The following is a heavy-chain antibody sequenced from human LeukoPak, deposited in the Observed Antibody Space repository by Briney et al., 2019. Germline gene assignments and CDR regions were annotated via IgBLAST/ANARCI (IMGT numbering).Heavy chain of an antibody. CDR3: AKDAQRGFDYSNSLEY. CDR2: IWSDATEK. Sequence: GGSLRLSCAASGFTYSHYGMHWVRQTPGKGLEWVAVIWSDATEKYYGDAVKGRFTISRDNSRNTLYLQMNSLRAEDTAVYYCAKDAQRGFDYSNSLEYWGQGTLVTVSS. D-gene: IGHD4-11*01. J-gene: IGHJ4*02. CDR1: GFTYSHYG. V-gene: IGHV3-33*06.